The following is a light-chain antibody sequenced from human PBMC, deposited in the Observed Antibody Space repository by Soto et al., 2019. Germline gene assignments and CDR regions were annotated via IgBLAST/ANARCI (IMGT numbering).Light chain of an antibody. J-gene: IGKJ5*01. CDR3: QQYGSSPST. Sequence: EIVLTQSPGTLSLSPGERATLSCRASQSVSSSYLAWYQQKPGQAPRLLIYGASSRATGIPDRFSGSVSGTDFTLTISRLEPEDFAVYYCQQYGSSPSTFGHGTRLEIK. CDR1: QSVSSSY. V-gene: IGKV3-20*01. CDR2: GAS.